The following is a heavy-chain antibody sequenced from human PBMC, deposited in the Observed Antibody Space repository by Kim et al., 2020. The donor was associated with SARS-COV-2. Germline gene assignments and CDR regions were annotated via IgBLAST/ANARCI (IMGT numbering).Heavy chain of an antibody. Sequence: TKNSQKFQGSVTITRDTSASTAYMELSSLGSEDTAVYYCARDCLGSSCEHWGQGTLVTVSS. D-gene: IGHD2-15*01. CDR2: T. CDR3: ARDCLGSSCEH. J-gene: IGHJ4*02. V-gene: IGHV1-3*01.